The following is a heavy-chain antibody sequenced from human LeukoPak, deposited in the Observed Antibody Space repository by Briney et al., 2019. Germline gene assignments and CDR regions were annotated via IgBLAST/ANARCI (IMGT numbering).Heavy chain of an antibody. J-gene: IGHJ4*02. D-gene: IGHD3-22*01. CDR2: ISSSGSYI. CDR3: ARDSYDSSGYLDY. CDR1: GFTFSTHS. Sequence: GGSLRLSCAASGFTFSTHSMNWVRQAPGKGLGWVSSISSSGSYIYYADSVKGRFNIFRDHAKTSLYLQMDSLRAEDTAVYYCARDSYDSSGYLDYWGQGTLVTVSS. V-gene: IGHV3-21*01.